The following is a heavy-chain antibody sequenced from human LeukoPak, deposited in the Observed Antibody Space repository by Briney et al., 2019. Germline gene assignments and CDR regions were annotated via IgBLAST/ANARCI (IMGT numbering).Heavy chain of an antibody. CDR2: ICYDGSNK. D-gene: IGHD6-19*01. Sequence: GGSLRLSCAASGCIFKTYAMHWVRQAPGKRLEWVTMICYDGSNKYYGDSVKGRFTISRDNSKNTLYLQMSSLRVDTTAVYYSVRDLPSSGWFFDYWGQGALVSVSS. CDR3: VRDLPSSGWFFDY. J-gene: IGHJ4*02. V-gene: IGHV3-33*01. CDR1: GCIFKTYA.